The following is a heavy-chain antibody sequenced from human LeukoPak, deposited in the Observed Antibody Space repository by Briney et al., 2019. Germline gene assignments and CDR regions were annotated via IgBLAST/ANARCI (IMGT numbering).Heavy chain of an antibody. J-gene: IGHJ5*02. CDR1: GGTFSSYA. D-gene: IGHD4-17*01. Sequence: SVKVSCKASGGTFSSYAISWVRQAPGQGLEWMGRIIPILGIANYAQKFQGRVTITADKSTSTAYMELSSLRSEDTAVYYCAREESRTRTTVRNWFDPWGQGTLITVSS. CDR3: AREESRTRTTVRNWFDP. V-gene: IGHV1-69*04. CDR2: IIPILGIA.